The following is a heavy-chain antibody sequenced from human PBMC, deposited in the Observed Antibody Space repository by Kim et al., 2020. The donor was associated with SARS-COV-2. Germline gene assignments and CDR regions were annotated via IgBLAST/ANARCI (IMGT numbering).Heavy chain of an antibody. CDR2: ISSSGSTI. V-gene: IGHV3-11*01. J-gene: IGHJ4*02. CDR3: AGNDFWRPSYINY. D-gene: IGHD3-3*01. CDR1: GFIFSDYY. Sequence: GGSLRLSCAASGFIFSDYYMSWIRQAPGKGLEWVSYISSSGSTIYYADSVKGRFTISRDNAKNSLYLQMNSLRAEAPPGYSCAGNDFWRPSYINYWGQGT.